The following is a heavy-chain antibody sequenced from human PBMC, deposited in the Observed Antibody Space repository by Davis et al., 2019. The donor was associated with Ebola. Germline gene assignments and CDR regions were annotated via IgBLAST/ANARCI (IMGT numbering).Heavy chain of an antibody. CDR1: GFTFSSYE. D-gene: IGHD6-13*01. CDR3: AKAVDVAAAGTWGYFDY. Sequence: GESLKISCAASGFTFSSYEMNWVRQAPGKGLEWVSYISSSGSTIYYADSVKGRFTISRDNSKNTLYLQMNSLRAEDTAVYYCAKAVDVAAAGTWGYFDYWGQGTLVTVSS. CDR2: ISSSGSTI. V-gene: IGHV3-48*03. J-gene: IGHJ4*02.